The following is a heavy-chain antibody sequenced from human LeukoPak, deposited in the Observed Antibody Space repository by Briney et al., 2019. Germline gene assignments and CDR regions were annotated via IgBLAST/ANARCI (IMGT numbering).Heavy chain of an antibody. Sequence: SETLSLTCTVSGGSISSYYWSWIRQPPGKGLEWIGYIYYSGSTNYNPSLKSRVTISVDTSKNQFSLKLNSMTAADTAVYYCARLTRDGYNSNFDYWGQGTLVTVSP. J-gene: IGHJ4*02. CDR3: ARLTRDGYNSNFDY. CDR2: IYYSGST. V-gene: IGHV4-59*01. D-gene: IGHD5-24*01. CDR1: GGSISSYY.